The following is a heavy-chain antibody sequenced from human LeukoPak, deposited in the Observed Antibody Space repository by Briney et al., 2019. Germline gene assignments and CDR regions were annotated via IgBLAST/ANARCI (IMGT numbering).Heavy chain of an antibody. D-gene: IGHD3-9*01. J-gene: IGHJ6*03. CDR1: GYTFTSYA. CDR3: ARGGAVRYFDWLNYYYMDV. V-gene: IGHV1-3*03. CDR2: INAGNGNT. Sequence: ASVKVSCKASGYTFTSYAMHWVRQAPGQRLERMGWINAGNGNTKYSQEFQGRVTITRDTSASTAYMELSSLRSEDMAVYYCARGGAVRYFDWLNYYYMDVWGKGTTVTVSS.